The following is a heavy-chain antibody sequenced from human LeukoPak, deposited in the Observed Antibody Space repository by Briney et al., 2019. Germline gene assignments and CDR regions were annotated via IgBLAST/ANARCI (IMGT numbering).Heavy chain of an antibody. CDR2: IYYSGRT. CDR1: GGSISSYY. CDR3: ARHRWELNAFDI. J-gene: IGHJ3*02. V-gene: IGHV4-59*08. Sequence: PSETLSLTCTVSGGSISSYYWSWIRQPPGKGLEWIWYIYYSGRTNYNPSLMSRVTISVDTSKNQFSLILSSVTAADTAVYYCARHRWELNAFDIWGQGKMVTVSS. D-gene: IGHD1-26*01.